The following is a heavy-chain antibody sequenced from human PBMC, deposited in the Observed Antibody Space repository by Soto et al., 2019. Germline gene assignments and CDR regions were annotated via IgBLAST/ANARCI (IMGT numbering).Heavy chain of an antibody. V-gene: IGHV4-34*01. D-gene: IGHD6-6*01. J-gene: IGHJ6*02. Sequence: ASETLSLTCAVYGGSFSGYYWNWIRQRPGKGLEGIGSIYYSGSTYYNPSLKSRVTISVDTSKNQFSLKLSSVTAADTAVYYCARHSGSPYSPPPYYYGMDVWGQGTTVTVSS. CDR1: GGSFSGYY. CDR3: ARHSGSPYSPPPYYYGMDV. CDR2: IYYSGST.